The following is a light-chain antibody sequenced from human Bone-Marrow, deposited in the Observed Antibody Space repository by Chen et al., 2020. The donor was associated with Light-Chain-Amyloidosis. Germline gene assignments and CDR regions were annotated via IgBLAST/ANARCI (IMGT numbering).Light chain of an antibody. CDR3: SSYTITNTLV. CDR2: EVT. V-gene: IGLV2-14*01. Sequence: QSALTQPASVSGSLGQSITISCTGTRSDVGGDNHVSWYQQHPDKAPKLMIYEVTNRPSWVPDRFSGSKSDNTASLTISGLQTEDEADYFCSSYTITNTLVFGSGTRVTVL. CDR1: RSDVGGDNH. J-gene: IGLJ1*01.